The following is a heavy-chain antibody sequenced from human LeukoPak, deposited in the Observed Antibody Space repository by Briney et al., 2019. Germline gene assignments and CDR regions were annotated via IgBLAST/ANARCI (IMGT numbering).Heavy chain of an antibody. CDR1: GFTFSSYA. CDR3: AKDMSGLGNNYFDY. V-gene: IGHV3-9*01. J-gene: IGHJ4*02. CDR2: ISWNSGSI. Sequence: PGGSLRLSCAASGFTFSSYAMSWVRQAPGKGLEWVSGISWNSGSIGYADSVKGRFTISRDNAKNSLYLQMNSLRAEDTALYYCAKDMSGLGNNYFDYWGQGTLVTVSS. D-gene: IGHD1/OR15-1a*01.